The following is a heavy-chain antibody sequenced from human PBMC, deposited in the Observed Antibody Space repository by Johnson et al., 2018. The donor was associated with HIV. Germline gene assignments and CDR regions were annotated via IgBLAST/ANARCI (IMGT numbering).Heavy chain of an antibody. J-gene: IGHJ3*02. D-gene: IGHD5-24*01. V-gene: IGHV3-30*04. CDR2: ISYDGGNK. CDR1: GFTFRSYA. CDR3: ARACRDGYTCDAFDI. Sequence: QVQLVESGGGVVQPGRSLRLSCAASGFTFRSYAMHWVRQAPGKGLEWVAVISYDGGNKYYADSVKGRFTISRDNSKNTLFLQINSLRAEDTALYYCARACRDGYTCDAFDIWGQGTMVTVSS.